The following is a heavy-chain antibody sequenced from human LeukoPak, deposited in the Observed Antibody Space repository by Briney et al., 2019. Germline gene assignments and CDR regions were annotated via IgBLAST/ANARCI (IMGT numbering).Heavy chain of an antibody. V-gene: IGHV3-30*02. CDR1: GFIFSTCG. D-gene: IGHD1-26*01. Sequence: GGSLRLSCAPSGFIFSTCGMHWVRQAPGKGLEWVAFIRYDESTKSYADSVKGRFTISRDNSKNTLYLQMNSLRAEDTALYYRVKDRSGTYYFDYWGQGTLVTVSS. CDR2: IRYDESTK. J-gene: IGHJ4*02. CDR3: VKDRSGTYYFDY.